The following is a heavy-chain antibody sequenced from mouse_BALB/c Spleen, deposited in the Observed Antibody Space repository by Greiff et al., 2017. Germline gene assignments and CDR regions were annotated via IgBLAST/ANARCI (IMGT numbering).Heavy chain of an antibody. CDR3: ARRGIHYYGYAFDY. V-gene: IGHV1S81*02. CDR1: GYTFTSYW. D-gene: IGHD1-2*01. CDR2: INPSNGRT. J-gene: IGHJ2*01. Sequence: QVQLKQPGAELVKPGASVKLSCKASGYTFTSYWMHWVKQRPGQGLEWIGEINPSNGRTNYNEKFKSKATLTVDKSSSTAYMQLSSLTSEDSAVYYCARRGIHYYGYAFDYWGQGTTLTVSS.